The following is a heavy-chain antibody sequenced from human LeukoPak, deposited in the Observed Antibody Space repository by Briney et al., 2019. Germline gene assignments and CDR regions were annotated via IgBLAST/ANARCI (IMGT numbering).Heavy chain of an antibody. CDR1: GFTFTSSA. CDR2: IVVGGGNT. CDR3: AMVRGVIRDNWFDP. V-gene: IGHV1-58*02. Sequence: SVKVSCKASGFTFTSSAMQWVRQARGQRLEWIGWIVVGGGNTNYAQKFQERVTITRDMSTSTAYMELSSLRSEDTAVYYCAMVRGVIRDNWFDPWGQGTLVTVSA. J-gene: IGHJ5*02. D-gene: IGHD3-10*01.